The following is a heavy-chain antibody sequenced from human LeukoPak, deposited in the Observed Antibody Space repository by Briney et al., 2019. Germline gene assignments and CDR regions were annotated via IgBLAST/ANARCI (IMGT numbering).Heavy chain of an antibody. D-gene: IGHD3-9*01. CDR1: GYTFTSYG. V-gene: IGHV1-18*01. CDR3: ARDKRYFDWLSYNWFDP. CDR2: ISAYNGNT. Sequence: ASVKVSCKASGYTFTSYGISWVRQAPGQGLEWMGWISAYNGNTNYAQKLQGRVTMTTDTSTSTAYMELRSLRSDDTAVYYCARDKRYFDWLSYNWFDPWGQGTLVTVSS. J-gene: IGHJ5*02.